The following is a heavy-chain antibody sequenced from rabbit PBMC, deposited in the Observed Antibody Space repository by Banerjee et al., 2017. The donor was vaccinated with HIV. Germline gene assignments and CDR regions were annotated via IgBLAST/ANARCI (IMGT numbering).Heavy chain of an antibody. D-gene: IGHD6-1*01. V-gene: IGHV1S45*01. CDR2: IVAGSSGNT. CDR3: VRGSYIYGYGGYAYDVDFNL. CDR1: GFTLSSSYY. J-gene: IGHJ4*01. Sequence: QEQLVESGGGLVQPEGSPTLTCKASGFTLSSSYYMCWVRQAPGKGLEWIGCIVAGSSGNTYYASWAKGRFTISKTSSTTVTLQMTSLTAADTATYFCVRGSYIYGYGGYAYDVDFNLWGPGTLVTVS.